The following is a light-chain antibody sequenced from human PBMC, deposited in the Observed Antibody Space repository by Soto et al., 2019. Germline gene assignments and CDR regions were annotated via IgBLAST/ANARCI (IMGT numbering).Light chain of an antibody. CDR2: GAS. V-gene: IGKV3-20*01. Sequence: NVLTQSPGTLSLSPGERATLSCRASQSVGSGYLAWYQQKPGQAPRLLIYGASSRATGIPHRFSGSGSGTDFTLSISRLEPEDFAVYYCQQYGISQYTFGQGTKLEIK. CDR3: QQYGISQYT. CDR1: QSVGSGY. J-gene: IGKJ2*01.